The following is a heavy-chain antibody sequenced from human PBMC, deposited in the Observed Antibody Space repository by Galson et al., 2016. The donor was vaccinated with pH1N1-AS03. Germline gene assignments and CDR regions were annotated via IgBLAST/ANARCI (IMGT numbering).Heavy chain of an antibody. V-gene: IGHV3-23*01. D-gene: IGHD1-26*01. CDR2: IHGNGGTP. Sequence: SLRLSCAASGFPFSDYAMSWVRQAPGKGLEWVSGIHGNGGTPFYANSVKGRFTISRDNSKNTLYLQMNSLRAEDTAVYSCAKMGRWGEQNYYLAQWGQGTLVTVSS. CDR1: GFPFSDYA. J-gene: IGHJ4*02. CDR3: AKMGRWGEQNYYLAQ.